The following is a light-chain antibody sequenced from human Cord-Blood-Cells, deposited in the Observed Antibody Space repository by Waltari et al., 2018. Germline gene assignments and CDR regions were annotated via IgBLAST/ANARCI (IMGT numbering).Light chain of an antibody. CDR1: QSISSW. CDR2: KAS. J-gene: IGKJ1*01. Sequence: DIQMTQSPSTLSASVGDRVTITCRASQSISSWLAWYPQKPGKDPKLLIYKASSLESGVPSRFSGSGSGTEFTLTISSLQPDDFATYYCQQYNSYSWTFGQGTKVEIK. CDR3: QQYNSYSWT. V-gene: IGKV1-5*03.